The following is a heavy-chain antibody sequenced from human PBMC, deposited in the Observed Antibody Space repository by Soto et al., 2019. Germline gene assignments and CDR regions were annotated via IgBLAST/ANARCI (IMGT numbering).Heavy chain of an antibody. Sequence: SETLSLTCTVSGGSISSSSYYWGWIRQPPGKGLEWIGSIYYSGSTYYNPSLKSRVTISVDTSKNQFSLKLSSVTAADTAVYYCARHHVEAIFGVVIIGGFDPWGQGTLVTVSS. CDR3: ARHHVEAIFGVVIIGGFDP. J-gene: IGHJ5*02. CDR2: IYYSGST. D-gene: IGHD3-3*01. V-gene: IGHV4-39*01. CDR1: GGSISSSSYY.